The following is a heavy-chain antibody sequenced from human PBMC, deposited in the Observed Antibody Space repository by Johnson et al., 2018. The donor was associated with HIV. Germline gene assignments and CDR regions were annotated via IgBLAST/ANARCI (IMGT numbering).Heavy chain of an antibody. D-gene: IGHD2-2*01. V-gene: IGHV3-30-3*01. CDR3: ASGRSSTRPSDLGSGAFDS. J-gene: IGHJ3*02. CDR1: GFTFSSYA. CDR2: ISYDGSNQ. Sequence: QMLLVESGGGVVQPGRSLRLSCAASGFTFSSYAMHWVRQAPGKGLEWVAVISYDGSNQYYADSVKGRFTISRDNSKNTLYLQMNSLRAEDTAVYYCASGRSSTRPSDLGSGAFDSWGQGTMVTVSS.